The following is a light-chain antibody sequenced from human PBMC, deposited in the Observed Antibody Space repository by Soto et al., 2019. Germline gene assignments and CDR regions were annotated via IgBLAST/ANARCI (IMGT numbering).Light chain of an antibody. V-gene: IGKV1-5*03. Sequence: DIHLTQSPSTLSASGGDRVTISCRASQSINRWLAWYQQKPGKAPKLLIYEVSTLDSGVPSRFSGSGSGTEFTLTISSLRPDDFGSYYCQQYNNYPWTFGQGTKVDIK. J-gene: IGKJ1*01. CDR1: QSINRW. CDR3: QQYNNYPWT. CDR2: EVS.